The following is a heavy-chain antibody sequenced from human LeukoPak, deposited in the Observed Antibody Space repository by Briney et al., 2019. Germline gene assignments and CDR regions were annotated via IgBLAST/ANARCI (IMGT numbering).Heavy chain of an antibody. J-gene: IGHJ4*02. Sequence: GGSLRLSCAASGFTFGDTWMNWVRQVPGQGLEWVANIKQDGSEKFYVASVKGRFTISRDNGKSSLYLQMNSLRAEDTALYYCATSYDMGWLIGYWGQGTLFTVSS. CDR2: IKQDGSEK. CDR3: ATSYDMGWLIGY. V-gene: IGHV3-7*03. CDR1: GFTFGDTW. D-gene: IGHD3/OR15-3a*01.